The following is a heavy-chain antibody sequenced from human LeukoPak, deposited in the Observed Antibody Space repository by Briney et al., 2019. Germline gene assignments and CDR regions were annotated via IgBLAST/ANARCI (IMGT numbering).Heavy chain of an antibody. V-gene: IGHV1-2*06. CDR1: GYTFTGYH. CDR3: ARDTSSSPDY. CDR2: INPNSGDT. D-gene: IGHD6-6*01. J-gene: IGHJ4*02. Sequence: ASVKVSCKASGYTFTGYHMHWVRQAPGQGLEWMGRINPNSGDTNYAQKFQGRVTMARDTSISTAYMELRSLRSDDTAEYYCARDTSSSPDYWGQGTLVTVSS.